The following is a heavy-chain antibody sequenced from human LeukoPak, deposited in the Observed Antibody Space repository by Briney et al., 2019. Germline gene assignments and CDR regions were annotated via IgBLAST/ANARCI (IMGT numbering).Heavy chain of an antibody. CDR2: IDPNSGGT. J-gene: IGHJ6*01. CDR1: AYTFTGYN. D-gene: IGHD4/OR15-4a*01. Sequence: ASVKVSFYGAAYTFTGYNMDMLRQAPGQGLEWMGWIDPNSGGTNYAQKFQGRVTMTRDTSISTAYMELSRLRSDDTAVYYCARPLVYGALARGEGATVTVSS. V-gene: IGHV1-2*02. CDR3: ARPLVYGALA.